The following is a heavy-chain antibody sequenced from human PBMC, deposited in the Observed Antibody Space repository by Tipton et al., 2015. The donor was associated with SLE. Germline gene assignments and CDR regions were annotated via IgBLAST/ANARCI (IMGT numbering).Heavy chain of an antibody. V-gene: IGHV3-21*01. CDR2: TSSSSSYI. D-gene: IGHD3-16*01. J-gene: IGHJ3*02. Sequence: SLRLSCAASGFTFSNYNMNWVRQAPGKGLEWVSFTSSSSSYIYYADSVKGRFTISRDNAKNSLYLQMNSLRAEDTAVYYCAREGIYGAFDIWGQGTMVTVSS. CDR1: GFTFSNYN. CDR3: AREGIYGAFDI.